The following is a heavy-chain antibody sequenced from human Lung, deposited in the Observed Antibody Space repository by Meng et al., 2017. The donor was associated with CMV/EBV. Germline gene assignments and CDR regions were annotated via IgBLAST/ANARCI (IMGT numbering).Heavy chain of an antibody. CDR3: ARDVPASGALMLDY. CDR2: ISAYNGNT. CDR1: GYYFGHDG. J-gene: IGHJ4*02. Sequence: CGYYFGHDGVSWVRQAPGQGLEWVGWISAYNGNTQYAQKLRGRVTMTTDTATNTAYMEVRSLRSDDTAVYYCARDVPASGALMLDYWGQGSLVTVSS. D-gene: IGHD6-13*01. V-gene: IGHV1-18*01.